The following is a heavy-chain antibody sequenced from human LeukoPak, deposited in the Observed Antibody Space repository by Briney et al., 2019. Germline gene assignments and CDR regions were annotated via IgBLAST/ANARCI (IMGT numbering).Heavy chain of an antibody. CDR3: ARPYYDSSGYYYNY. CDR2: INPNSGDT. D-gene: IGHD3-22*01. CDR1: GYTFTGYY. Sequence: ASVKVSCKASGYTFTGYYMHWVRQAPGQGLQWMGWINPNSGDTNYAQNFQGRVTMTRDTSISTAYMELSRLRSDDTAVYYCARPYYDSSGYYYNYWGQGTLVTVSS. J-gene: IGHJ4*02. V-gene: IGHV1-2*02.